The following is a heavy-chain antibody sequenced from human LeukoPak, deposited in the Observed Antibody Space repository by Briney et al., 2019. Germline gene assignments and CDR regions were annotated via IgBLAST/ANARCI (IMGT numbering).Heavy chain of an antibody. D-gene: IGHD6-19*01. J-gene: IGHJ4*02. CDR2: IIPILGIA. CDR1: GGTFSSYA. CDR3: ARVPSKGIAVAGIDY. V-gene: IGHV1-69*04. Sequence: SVEVSCKASGGTFSSYAISWVRQAPGQGLEWMGRIIPILGIANYAQKFQGRVTITADKSTSTAYMELSSLRSEDTAVYYCARVPSKGIAVAGIDYWGQGTLVTVSS.